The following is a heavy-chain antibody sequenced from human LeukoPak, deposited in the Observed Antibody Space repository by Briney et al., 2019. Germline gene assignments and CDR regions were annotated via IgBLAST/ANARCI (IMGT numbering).Heavy chain of an antibody. V-gene: IGHV3-53*01. CDR3: ARTMATVFPYFDY. CDR1: GFTVNTSF. D-gene: IGHD5-24*01. CDR2: VYSGGNT. Sequence: GGCLRLSCEVSGFTVNTSFMTWVRQAPGKGLEWVSVVYSGGNTYVADSVKGRFTMSRDNSRNTIYLQMNSLRVEDTAVYYCARTMATVFPYFDYWGQGTQVTVSS. J-gene: IGHJ4*02.